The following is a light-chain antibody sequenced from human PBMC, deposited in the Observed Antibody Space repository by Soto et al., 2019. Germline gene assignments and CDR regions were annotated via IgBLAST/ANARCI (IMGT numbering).Light chain of an antibody. CDR2: DAS. CDR1: QGIRTC. CDR3: QQYKSDSWT. Sequence: DIHLTHSPSFLSASVGDRVTANCRASQGIRTCLAWDPPKPGKAPKLRIYDASSLESGVPSRFRGSGYGTELPIAISSLKNDDFETYYCQQYKSDSWTFGQGTKVDIK. V-gene: IGKV1-5*01. J-gene: IGKJ1*01.